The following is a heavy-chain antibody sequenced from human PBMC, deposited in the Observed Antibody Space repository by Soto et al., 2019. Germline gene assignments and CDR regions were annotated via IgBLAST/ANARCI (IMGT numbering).Heavy chain of an antibody. Sequence: SVKVSCKASGGTFSSYAISWVRQAPGQGLEWMGGIIPIFGTANYAQKFQGRVTITTDKSTSTAYMELRSLRSDDTAVYYCARDSFSSGWYLGWFDPWGQGTLVTVSS. J-gene: IGHJ5*02. CDR2: IIPIFGTA. V-gene: IGHV1-69*05. CDR3: ARDSFSSGWYLGWFDP. CDR1: GGTFSSYA. D-gene: IGHD6-19*01.